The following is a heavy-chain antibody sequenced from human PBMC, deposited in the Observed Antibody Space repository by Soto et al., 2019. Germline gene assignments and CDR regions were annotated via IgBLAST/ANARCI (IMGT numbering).Heavy chain of an antibody. V-gene: IGHV4-34*01. CDR1: GGSFSGYY. CDR3: ASIFATVVTSYNWFDP. Sequence: SETLSLTCAVYGGSFSGYYWSWIRQPPGKGLEWIGEINHSGSTNYNPSLKSRVTISVDTSKNQFSLKLSSVTAADTAVYYCASIFATVVTSYNWFDPWGQGTLVTVSS. D-gene: IGHD4-17*01. CDR2: INHSGST. J-gene: IGHJ5*02.